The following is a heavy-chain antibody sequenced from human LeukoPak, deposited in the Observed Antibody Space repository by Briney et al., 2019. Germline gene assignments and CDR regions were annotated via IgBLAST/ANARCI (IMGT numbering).Heavy chain of an antibody. Sequence: GGSLRLSCAASGFTFSSYAMHWVRQAPGKGLEWVAVISYDGSNKYYADSVKGRFTISRDNAKNSLYLQMNSLRAEDTAVYYCAREGSSSPDAFDIWGQGTMVTVSS. CDR1: GFTFSSYA. V-gene: IGHV3-30-3*01. CDR2: ISYDGSNK. D-gene: IGHD6-13*01. CDR3: AREGSSSPDAFDI. J-gene: IGHJ3*02.